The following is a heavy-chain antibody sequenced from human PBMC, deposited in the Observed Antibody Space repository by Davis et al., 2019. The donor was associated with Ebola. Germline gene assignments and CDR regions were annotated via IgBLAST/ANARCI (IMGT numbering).Heavy chain of an antibody. CDR1: GYTFSSYG. Sequence: AASVKVSCKTSGYTFSSYGFSWVRQAPGQGLEWMGRINPNSGGTNYAQKFQGRVTLTADKATNTAYMELSGLRFDDTAVYYCARGKWFDPWGQGTLVSVTS. V-gene: IGHV1-18*01. CDR3: ARGKWFDP. CDR2: INPNSGGT. J-gene: IGHJ5*02.